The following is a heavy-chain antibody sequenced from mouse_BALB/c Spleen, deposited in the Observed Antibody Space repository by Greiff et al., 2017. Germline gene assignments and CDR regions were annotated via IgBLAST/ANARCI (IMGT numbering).Heavy chain of an antibody. CDR2: ISYSGST. Sequence: EVQLQQSGPGLVKPSQSLSLTCTVTGYSITSYYAWNWIRQFPGNKLEWMGYISYSGSTSYNPSLKSRISITRDTSKNQFFLQLNSVTTEDTATYYCARGVRYYGPAGAMDYWGQGTSVTVSS. CDR3: ARGVRYYGPAGAMDY. V-gene: IGHV3-2*02. D-gene: IGHD1-1*01. CDR1: GYSITSYYA. J-gene: IGHJ4*01.